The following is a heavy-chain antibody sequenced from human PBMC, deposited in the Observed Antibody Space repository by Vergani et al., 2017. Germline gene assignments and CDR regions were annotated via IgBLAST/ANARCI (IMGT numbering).Heavy chain of an antibody. CDR3: TRDLVVRGVIAYYYYYMDV. Sequence: EVQLVESGGGLVQPGRSLRLSCTASGFTFGDYAMSWVRQAPGKGLEWVGFIRSKAYGGTTEYAASVKGRFTISRDDSKSIAYLQMNSLKTEDTAVYYCTRDLVVRGVIAYYYYYMDVWGKGTTVTVSS. CDR1: GFTFGDYA. D-gene: IGHD3-10*01. V-gene: IGHV3-49*04. CDR2: IRSKAYGGTT. J-gene: IGHJ6*03.